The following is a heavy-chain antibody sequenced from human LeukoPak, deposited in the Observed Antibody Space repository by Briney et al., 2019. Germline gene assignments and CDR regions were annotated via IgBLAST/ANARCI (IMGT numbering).Heavy chain of an antibody. Sequence: PGRSLRLSCAASGLTLSKYGIHWVRQAPGKGLEWVSSISSSSSYIYYADSVKGRFTISRDNAKNSLYLQMNSLRAEDTAVYYCARDFGSDWGQGTMVTVSS. D-gene: IGHD3-16*01. CDR2: ISSSSSYI. CDR1: GLTLSKYG. CDR3: ARDFGSD. V-gene: IGHV3-21*01. J-gene: IGHJ3*01.